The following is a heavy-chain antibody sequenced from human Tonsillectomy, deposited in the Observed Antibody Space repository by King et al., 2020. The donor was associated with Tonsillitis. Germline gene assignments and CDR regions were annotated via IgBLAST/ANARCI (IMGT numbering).Heavy chain of an antibody. J-gene: IGHJ4*02. CDR3: ARTGQRDIVVVAAAMPEDY. CDR1: GYTFTRYY. V-gene: IGHV1-46*01. D-gene: IGHD2-2*01. CDR2: INPSGGST. Sequence: QLVQSGAEVKKPGASVKVSCKASGYTFTRYYIHWVRQAPGQGLEWMGIINPSGGSTNYAQKFQGRVTMTRDTSTSTVYMELSSLRSEDTAVYYCARTGQRDIVVVAAAMPEDYWGQGTLAT.